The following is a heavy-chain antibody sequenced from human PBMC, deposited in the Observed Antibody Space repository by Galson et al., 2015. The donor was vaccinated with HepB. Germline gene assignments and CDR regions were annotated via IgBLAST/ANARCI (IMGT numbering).Heavy chain of an antibody. CDR3: ARYRGSSSGKDC. Sequence: SLRLSCAASGFTFNIYGMSWIRQAPGKGLDWVSSISGSAIDTFYADSVKGRFTISRDNSKNILYLQMNSLRGEDTALYYCARYRGSSSGKDCWGLGTLVTVDS. V-gene: IGHV3-23*01. CDR1: GFTFNIYG. J-gene: IGHJ4*02. CDR2: ISGSAIDT. D-gene: IGHD6-6*01.